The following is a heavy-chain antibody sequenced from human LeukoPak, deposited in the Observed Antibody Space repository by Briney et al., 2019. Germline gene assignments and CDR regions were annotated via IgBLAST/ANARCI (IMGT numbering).Heavy chain of an antibody. CDR3: ARRYSSGWWTLYGMDV. Sequence: ASVKVSCKASGYTFTSYDINWVRQATGQGLEWMGWMNPNSGNTGYAQKFQGRVTMTRNTSISTAYMELSSLRSEDTAVYYCARRYSSGWWTLYGMDVWGQGTTVTVSS. CDR2: MNPNSGNT. CDR1: GYTFTSYD. V-gene: IGHV1-8*01. J-gene: IGHJ6*02. D-gene: IGHD6-19*01.